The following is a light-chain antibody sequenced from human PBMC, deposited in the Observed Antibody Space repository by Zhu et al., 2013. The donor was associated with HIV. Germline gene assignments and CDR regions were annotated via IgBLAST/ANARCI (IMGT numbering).Light chain of an antibody. CDR2: DAF. Sequence: EIVLTQSPGTLSLSPGERATLSCRASQTIRNNYLAWYQQRPGQAPRLLIYDAFNRATGIPARFSGSGSETDFTLTISSLEPEDFAVYYCQQRSDWPPSLTFGGGTKVEIK. J-gene: IGKJ4*01. V-gene: IGKV3D-20*02. CDR3: QQRSDWPPSLT. CDR1: QTIRNNY.